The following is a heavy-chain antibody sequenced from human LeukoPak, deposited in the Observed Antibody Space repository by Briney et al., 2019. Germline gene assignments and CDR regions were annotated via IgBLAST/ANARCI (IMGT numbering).Heavy chain of an antibody. CDR3: ARVLIRYSSSYHGDY. J-gene: IGHJ4*02. V-gene: IGHV1-2*02. CDR2: INPNSGGT. Sequence: ASVKVSCKASGYTFTGYYMHWVRQAPGQGLEWMGWINPNSGGTNYAQKFQGRVTMTRDTSISTAYMELSRLRSDDTAVYYCARVLIRYSSSYHGDYWGQGTLVTVSS. CDR1: GYTFTGYY. D-gene: IGHD6-13*01.